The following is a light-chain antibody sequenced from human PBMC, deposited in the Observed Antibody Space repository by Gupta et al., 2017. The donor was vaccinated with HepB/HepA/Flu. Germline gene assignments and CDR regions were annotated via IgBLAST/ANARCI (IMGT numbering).Light chain of an antibody. Sequence: DIQLTQSPSFLSASVGDSVTITCRASQGIRSHLAWHQQNPGKAPKLLIYSASTLQSGVPSRFSGRGSGTEFTLTISSLQPEDFATFYCQHFDHYPLTFGGGTKVAIK. CDR2: SAS. J-gene: IGKJ4*01. CDR3: QHFDHYPLT. CDR1: QGIRSH. V-gene: IGKV1-9*01.